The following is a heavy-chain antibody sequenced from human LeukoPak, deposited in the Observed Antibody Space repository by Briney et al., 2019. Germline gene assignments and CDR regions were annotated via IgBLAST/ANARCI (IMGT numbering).Heavy chain of an antibody. D-gene: IGHD3-16*01. Sequence: PSETLSLTCTVSGGSISSYYWSWIRQPPGKRLEWIGYIQYSGNANYNASLKSRVIMSVDTYKNQFSLKLTSVTAADTAVYYCARARGGGVYDSWGQGTLVTVSS. CDR3: ARARGGGVYDS. CDR2: IQYSGNA. J-gene: IGHJ4*02. CDR1: GGSISSYY. V-gene: IGHV4-59*01.